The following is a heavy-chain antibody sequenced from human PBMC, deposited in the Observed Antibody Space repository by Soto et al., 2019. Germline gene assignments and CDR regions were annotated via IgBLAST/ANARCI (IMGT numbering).Heavy chain of an antibody. J-gene: IGHJ4*02. Sequence: EVQLVESGGGLVQPGGSLRLSCAASGFTFSSYSMNWVRQAPGKGLEWVSYISSSSSTIYYADSVKGRFTISRDNAKNSLYLQMNSLRAEDTAVYYCARKGGHGCYDYWGQGTLVTVSS. D-gene: IGHD2-15*01. CDR1: GFTFSSYS. CDR3: ARKGGHGCYDY. V-gene: IGHV3-48*01. CDR2: ISSSSSTI.